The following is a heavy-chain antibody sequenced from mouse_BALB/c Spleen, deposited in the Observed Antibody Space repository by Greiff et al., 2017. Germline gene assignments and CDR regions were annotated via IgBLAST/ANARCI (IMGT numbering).Heavy chain of an antibody. CDR2: IDPENGDT. V-gene: IGHV14-4*02. CDR3: NALPYDAMDY. CDR1: GFNIKDYY. J-gene: IGHJ4*01. Sequence: EVQLQQSGAELVRSGASVKLSCTASGFNIKDYYMHWVKQRPEQGLEWIGWIDPENGDTEYAPKFQGKATMTADTSSNTAYLQLSSLTSEDTAVYYCNALPYDAMDYWGQGTSVTVSS.